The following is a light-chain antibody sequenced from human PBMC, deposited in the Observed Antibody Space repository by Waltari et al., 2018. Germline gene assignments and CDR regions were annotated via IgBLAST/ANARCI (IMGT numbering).Light chain of an antibody. Sequence: SYELTQPPSVSVSPGQPARIPCSGDALPTQYAYWYQQKAGQAPVVVIYKDNERPSGIPERFSGSSSGTTVTLTISGVQAEDEADYYCQSSDSSGSYPFVVFGGGTKLTVL. CDR3: QSSDSSGSYPFVV. J-gene: IGLJ2*01. CDR2: KDN. CDR1: ALPTQY. V-gene: IGLV3-25*03.